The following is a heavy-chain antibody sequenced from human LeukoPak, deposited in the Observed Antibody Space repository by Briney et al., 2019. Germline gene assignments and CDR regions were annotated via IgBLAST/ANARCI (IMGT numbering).Heavy chain of an antibody. J-gene: IGHJ4*02. V-gene: IGHV3-20*04. D-gene: IGHD3-22*01. CDR3: AREGVYYYDSSGSYYFDY. CDR2: INWNGGST. CDR1: GFTFDDYG. Sequence: PGGSLRLSCTAYGFTFDDYGMSWVRQAPWKGLEWVSGINWNGGSTGYADSVKGRFTISRDNAKNSLYLQMNSLRAEDTALYYCAREGVYYYDSSGSYYFDYWGQGTLVTVSS.